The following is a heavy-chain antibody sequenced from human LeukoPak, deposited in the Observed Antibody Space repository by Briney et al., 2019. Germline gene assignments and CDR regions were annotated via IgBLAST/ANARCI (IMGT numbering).Heavy chain of an antibody. CDR2: IYSGGST. CDR1: GLTVNSYY. V-gene: IGHV3-53*01. CDR3: ARDPAAAGFFDI. J-gene: IGHJ3*02. Sequence: GRSLRLSCAASGLTVNSYYMSWVRQAPGKGLEWVSVIYSGGSTYYADSVKGRFTISRDNSKNTLYLQMNSLRAEDTAVYYCARDPAAAGFFDIWGQGTMVTVSS. D-gene: IGHD6-13*01.